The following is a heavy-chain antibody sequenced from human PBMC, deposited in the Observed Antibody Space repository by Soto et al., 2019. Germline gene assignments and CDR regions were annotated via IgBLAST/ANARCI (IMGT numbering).Heavy chain of an antibody. V-gene: IGHV1-2*04. Sequence: ASVKVSCKASGGTFSSYAISWVRQAPGQGLEWMGGINPISGSTNYAQKFQGWVTMTRDTSISTAYMELSRLRSDDTAVYYCARGAAAAPGNWFDPWGQGTLVTVSS. CDR1: GGTFSSYA. CDR2: INPISGST. CDR3: ARGAAAAPGNWFDP. D-gene: IGHD6-13*01. J-gene: IGHJ5*02.